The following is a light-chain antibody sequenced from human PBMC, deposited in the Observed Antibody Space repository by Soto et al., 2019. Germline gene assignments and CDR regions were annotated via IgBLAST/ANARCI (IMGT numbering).Light chain of an antibody. CDR2: DAS. J-gene: IGKJ4*01. CDR3: QQYGSSPLT. Sequence: VITQSPDTLSVSPGERATLSCRASQNIGNKVGWYQQKPGQAPRLLIYDASNRATGIPARFSGSGSGTDFTLTISRLEPEDFAVYYCQQYGSSPLTFGGGTKVDIK. CDR1: QNIGNK. V-gene: IGKV3-20*01.